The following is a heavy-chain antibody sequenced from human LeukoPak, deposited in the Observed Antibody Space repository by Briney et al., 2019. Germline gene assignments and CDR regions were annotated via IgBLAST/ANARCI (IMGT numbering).Heavy chain of an antibody. V-gene: IGHV1-18*01. CDR2: ISPDNGDT. CDR3: ASGSYYFDY. CDR1: GYTFTSYG. D-gene: IGHD3-10*01. J-gene: IGHJ4*02. Sequence: ASVKVSCKASGYTFTSYGISWVRQAPGQGLPWMGLISPDNGDTKSAQNLQGRVILTTDTSTSTAYMELRSLRSDDTAVYYCASGSYYFDYLGQGTLVTVSS.